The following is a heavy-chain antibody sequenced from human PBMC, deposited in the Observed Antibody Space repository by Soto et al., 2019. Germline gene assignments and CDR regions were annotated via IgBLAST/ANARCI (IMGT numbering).Heavy chain of an antibody. CDR2: INPNTGGA. D-gene: IGHD2-15*01. Sequence: ASVKVSCKTSGGTFRTSAISWVRQAPGQGLEWMGRINPNTGGANYARKFQGWVTMTRDTSTNTVYIELSRLTSDDTAVYYRARSGAALSPDYWGQGPLVTVSS. V-gene: IGHV1-2*04. CDR1: GGTFRTSA. CDR3: ARSGAALSPDY. J-gene: IGHJ4*02.